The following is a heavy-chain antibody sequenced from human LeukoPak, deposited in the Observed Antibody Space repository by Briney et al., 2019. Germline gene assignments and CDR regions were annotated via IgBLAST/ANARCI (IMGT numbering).Heavy chain of an antibody. CDR3: ARVRPYYYDSSGYYPHDAFDI. Sequence: KPSETLSLTCAVSGYSISSGYYWGWIRQPPGKGLEWIRSIYHSGSTYYNPSLKSRVTISVDTSKNQFPLKLSSVTAADTAVYYCARVRPYYYDSSGYYPHDAFDIWGQGTMVTVSS. D-gene: IGHD3-22*01. CDR1: GYSISSGYY. CDR2: IYHSGST. V-gene: IGHV4-38-2*01. J-gene: IGHJ3*02.